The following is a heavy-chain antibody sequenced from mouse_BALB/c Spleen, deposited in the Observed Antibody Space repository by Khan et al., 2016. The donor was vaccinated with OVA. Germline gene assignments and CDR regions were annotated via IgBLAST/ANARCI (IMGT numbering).Heavy chain of an antibody. CDR2: INTYTGEP. J-gene: IGHJ2*01. CDR3: ARYRYDDYFDY. CDR1: GYIFTNYG. D-gene: IGHD2-14*01. Sequence: QIQLVHSGPELKKPGETVKISCKASGYIFTNYGMNWVRQAPGKGLKWMGWINTYTGEPTYADDFKGRFAFSLETSASTAYLQINNLKSEDTATYFCARYRYDDYFDYWGQGTTLAVSS. V-gene: IGHV9-3-1*01.